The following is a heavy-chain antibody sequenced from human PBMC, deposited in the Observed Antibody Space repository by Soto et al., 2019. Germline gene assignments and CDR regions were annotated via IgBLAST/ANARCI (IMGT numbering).Heavy chain of an antibody. Sequence: SETLSLTCTVSGGSISSGVYYWSWIRQPPGKGLEWIGYFYYSGSAYYSPSLKSRVTISLDTSKNQFSLKLSSVTAADTAVYYCARGHITMVRGAANWFDPWGQGTLVTVS. CDR2: FYYSGSA. J-gene: IGHJ5*02. CDR1: GGSISSGVYY. CDR3: ARGHITMVRGAANWFDP. D-gene: IGHD3-10*01. V-gene: IGHV4-30-4*01.